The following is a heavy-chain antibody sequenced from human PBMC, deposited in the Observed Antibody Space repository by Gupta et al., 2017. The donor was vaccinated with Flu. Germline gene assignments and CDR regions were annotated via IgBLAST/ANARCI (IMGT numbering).Heavy chain of an antibody. Sequence: EVQLVESGGGLVKPGGSLRLSCAASGFTFSSYSMNWVRQAPGKGLEWVSSISSSSSYIYYADSVKGRFTISRDNAKNSLYLQMNSLRAEDTAVYYCAREGVDTAMDPGPYYYGMDVWGQGTTVTVSS. CDR2: ISSSSSYI. CDR3: AREGVDTAMDPGPYYYGMDV. D-gene: IGHD5-18*01. CDR1: GFTFSSYS. J-gene: IGHJ6*02. V-gene: IGHV3-21*01.